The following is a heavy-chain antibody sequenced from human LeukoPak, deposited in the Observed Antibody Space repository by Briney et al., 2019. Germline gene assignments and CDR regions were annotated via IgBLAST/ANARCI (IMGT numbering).Heavy chain of an antibody. CDR3: AEDSHRGYSYGQHYYFDY. CDR2: IRYDGSNK. J-gene: IGHJ4*02. V-gene: IGHV3-30*02. D-gene: IGHD5-18*01. CDR1: GFTFSSYG. Sequence: GGSLRLSCAASGFTFSSYGMHWVRQAPGKGLEWVAFIRYDGSNKYYADSVKGRFTISRDNSKNTLFLQMNSLRAEDTAVYYCAEDSHRGYSYGQHYYFDYWGQGTLVTVSS.